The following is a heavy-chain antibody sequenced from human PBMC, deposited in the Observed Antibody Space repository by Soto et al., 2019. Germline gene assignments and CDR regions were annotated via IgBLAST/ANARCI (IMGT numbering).Heavy chain of an antibody. CDR3: ARDLVSGSDFWRAYNGGYFDY. CDR2: ISPYNGNT. V-gene: IGHV1-18*01. D-gene: IGHD3-3*01. CDR1: GYTFRNYG. Sequence: QVQLVQSGAEVKRPGASVKVSCKASGYTFRNYGITWVRQAPGQGLEWMAWISPYNGNTNYAQDLQGRVTMTTDTSTSTAYMELMSLTSEDTAMYYCARDLVSGSDFWRAYNGGYFDYWGQGTLVTVSS. J-gene: IGHJ4*02.